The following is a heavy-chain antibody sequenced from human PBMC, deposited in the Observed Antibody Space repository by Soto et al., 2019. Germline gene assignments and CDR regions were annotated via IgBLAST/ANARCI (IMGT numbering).Heavy chain of an antibody. J-gene: IGHJ5*02. CDR1: GYTLTELS. D-gene: IGHD3-9*01. V-gene: IGHV1-24*01. CDR3: ATSIAARPWDYDILTGHADWFDP. Sequence: GASVKVSCKVSGYTLTELSMHWVRQAPGKGLEWMGGFDPEDGETSYAQKFQGRVTMTRDTSTSTVYMELSSLRSEDTAVYYCATSIAARPWDYDILTGHADWFDPWGQGTLVTLSS. CDR2: FDPEDGET.